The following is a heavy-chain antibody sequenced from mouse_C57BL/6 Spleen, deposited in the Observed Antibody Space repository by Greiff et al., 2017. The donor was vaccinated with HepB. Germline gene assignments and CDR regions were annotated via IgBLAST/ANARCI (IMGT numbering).Heavy chain of an antibody. V-gene: IGHV1-22*01. J-gene: IGHJ4*01. D-gene: IGHD2-1*01. CDR3: ARYYGNYVDYAMDY. CDR1: GYTFTDYN. Sequence: VQLKESGPELVKPGASVKMSCKASGYTFTDYNMHWVKQSHGKSLEWIGYINPNNGGTSYNQKFKGKATLTVNKSSSTAYMELRSLTSEDSAVYYCARYYGNYVDYAMDYWGQGTSVTVSS. CDR2: INPNNGGT.